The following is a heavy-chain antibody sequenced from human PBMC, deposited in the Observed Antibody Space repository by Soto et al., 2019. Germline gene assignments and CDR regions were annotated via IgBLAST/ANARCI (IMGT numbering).Heavy chain of an antibody. D-gene: IGHD6-19*01. Sequence: QVQLQQWGAGLLKPSETLSLTCAVYGGSFSGYYWSWIRQPPGKGLEWIGEINHSGSTNYNPSLKSRVTISVDTSKNQFSLKLSSVTAADTAVYYCARDRLVLGYYYYVMDVWGQGTTVTVSS. CDR2: INHSGST. CDR1: GGSFSGYY. V-gene: IGHV4-34*01. CDR3: ARDRLVLGYYYYVMDV. J-gene: IGHJ6*02.